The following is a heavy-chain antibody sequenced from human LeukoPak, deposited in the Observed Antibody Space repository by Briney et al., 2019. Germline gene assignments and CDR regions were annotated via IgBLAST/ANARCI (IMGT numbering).Heavy chain of an antibody. J-gene: IGHJ4*02. V-gene: IGHV3-30-3*01. CDR2: ISYDGSNK. D-gene: IGHD4-23*01. CDR1: GFTFSSYA. CDR3: ARVNSLDYFDY. Sequence: GGSLRLSCAASGFTFSSYAMHWVRQAPGKGLEWVAVISYDGSNKYYADSVKGRFTISRDNSKNTLYLQMNSLRAEDTAVYYCARVNSLDYFDYWGQGTLVTVSS.